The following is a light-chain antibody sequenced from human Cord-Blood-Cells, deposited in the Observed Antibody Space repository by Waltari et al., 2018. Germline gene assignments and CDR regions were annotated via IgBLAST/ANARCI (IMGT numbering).Light chain of an antibody. Sequence: QSALTQPAPVSGSPGQSITISCTGTSSVVGGYNYVSWYQQHPGKAPKLMIYDISKRPSGVSNRFSGSKSGNTASLTISGLQAEDEADYYCSSYTSSSTLRVFGGGTKLTVL. CDR2: DIS. J-gene: IGLJ3*02. V-gene: IGLV2-14*01. CDR1: SSVVGGYNY. CDR3: SSYTSSSTLRV.